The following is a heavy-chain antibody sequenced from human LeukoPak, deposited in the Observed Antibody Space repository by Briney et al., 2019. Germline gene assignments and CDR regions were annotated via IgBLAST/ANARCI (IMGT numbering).Heavy chain of an antibody. Sequence: GGSLRLSCAASGFTVSSNYMNWVRQAPGKGLEWVSSISSTSSYIYSADSVKGRFTISRDNAKNSLYLQMNSLRAEDTAVYYCARDDLGCSSTSCYFDYWGQGALVTVSS. CDR1: GFTVSSNY. CDR2: ISSTSSYI. V-gene: IGHV3-21*01. J-gene: IGHJ4*02. D-gene: IGHD2-2*01. CDR3: ARDDLGCSSTSCYFDY.